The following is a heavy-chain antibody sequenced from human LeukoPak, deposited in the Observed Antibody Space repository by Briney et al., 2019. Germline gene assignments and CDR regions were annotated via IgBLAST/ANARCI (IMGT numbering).Heavy chain of an antibody. CDR2: IYHSGSA. CDR1: GYSISSGYY. Sequence: SETLSLTFTVSGYSISSGYYWGWIRQPPGKGLEWIGSIYHSGSAYYNPSLKSRVTISVDTSKNQFSLKLSSVTAADTAVYYCATTLVVAATEGPKFDYWGQGTLVTVSS. V-gene: IGHV4-38-2*02. J-gene: IGHJ4*02. D-gene: IGHD2-15*01. CDR3: ATTLVVAATEGPKFDY.